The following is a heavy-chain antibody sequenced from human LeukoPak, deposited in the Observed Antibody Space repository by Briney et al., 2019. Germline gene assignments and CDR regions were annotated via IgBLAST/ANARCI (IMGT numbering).Heavy chain of an antibody. V-gene: IGHV3-21*06. Sequence: PGGSLRLSCAASGFTFSSYEMNWVRQAPGKGLEWVSSISTGSDYIYYADSPKGRFTISRDNAKNSLYLHMNSLTAEDTAVYYCGGGPWGQGTLVTVSS. CDR3: GGGP. CDR1: GFTFSSYE. D-gene: IGHD3-10*01. CDR2: ISTGSDYI. J-gene: IGHJ5*02.